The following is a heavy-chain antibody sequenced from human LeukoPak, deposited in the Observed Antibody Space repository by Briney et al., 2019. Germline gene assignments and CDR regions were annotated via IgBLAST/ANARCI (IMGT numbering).Heavy chain of an antibody. D-gene: IGHD3-16*01. V-gene: IGHV3-21*01. CDR2: ISSSSSYI. J-gene: IGHJ6*02. CDR1: GFPFLSYS. CDR3: ATKGDPYYYYGMDV. Sequence: RALLLSCAASGFPFLSYSMNGARPAPGKGLEWVSSISSSSSYIYYADSVKGRFTISRDNAKNSLYLQMNSLRAEDTAVYYCATKGDPYYYYGMDVWGQGTTVTVSS.